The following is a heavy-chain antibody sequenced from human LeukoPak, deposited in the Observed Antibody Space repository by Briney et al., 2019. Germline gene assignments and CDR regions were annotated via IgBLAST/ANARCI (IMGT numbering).Heavy chain of an antibody. J-gene: IGHJ4*02. D-gene: IGHD2-8*01. CDR1: GFTFSRFA. CDR3: ARDCTDGVCYGTDFDY. Sequence: GGSLRLSCAASGFTFSRFAMSWVRQAPGRGLECVSVVSGSGGRSYHGDSVRGRFTISRDNSKNTLYLQMNSLRAEDTAVYYCARDCTDGVCYGTDFDYWGQGTLVTVSS. CDR2: VSGSGGRS. V-gene: IGHV3-23*01.